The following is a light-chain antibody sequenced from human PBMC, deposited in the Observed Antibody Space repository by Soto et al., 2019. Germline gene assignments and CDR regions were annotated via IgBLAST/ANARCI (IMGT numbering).Light chain of an antibody. CDR2: GNT. Sequence: QSVLTQPPSVSGAPGQRITISCTGSSSNIGANNDVHWYRQLPGTPPNLLIYGNTNRPSGVPDRFSGSRSGTSASLAITGLQAEDESDYYCQSYDNSLRTSVCGGGTKLTVL. CDR3: QSYDNSLRTSV. J-gene: IGLJ2*01. V-gene: IGLV1-40*01. CDR1: SSNIGANND.